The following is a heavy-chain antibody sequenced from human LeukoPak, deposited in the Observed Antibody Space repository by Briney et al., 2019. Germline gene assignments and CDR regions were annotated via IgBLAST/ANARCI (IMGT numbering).Heavy chain of an antibody. V-gene: IGHV5-51*01. CDR2: IYPGDSDT. Sequence: GESLKISCKASGYSSIGYWIAWVRQMPGKGLEWTETIYPGDSDTRYSPSFQGQVTISADKSINTAYLQWSSLTASDTAMYYCARPLVGTGYSSSWYFNFWGQGTLVTVSS. D-gene: IGHD6-13*01. J-gene: IGHJ4*02. CDR1: GYSSIGYW. CDR3: ARPLVGTGYSSSWYFNF.